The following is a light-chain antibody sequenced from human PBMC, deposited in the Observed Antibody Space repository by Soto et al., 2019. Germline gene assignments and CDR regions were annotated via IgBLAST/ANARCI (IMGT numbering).Light chain of an antibody. Sequence: QSVLTQPPSASGTPGQRVTISCSGSSSKIGSNTVNWYQQLPGTAPKLLIYSNNQRTSGVPDQFSGSQSGTAASLAITGLQSEEEAAYYCAALDNSLNGHVVFGGGTKSTVL. V-gene: IGLV1-44*01. CDR2: SNN. J-gene: IGLJ2*01. CDR3: AALDNSLNGHVV. CDR1: SSKIGSNT.